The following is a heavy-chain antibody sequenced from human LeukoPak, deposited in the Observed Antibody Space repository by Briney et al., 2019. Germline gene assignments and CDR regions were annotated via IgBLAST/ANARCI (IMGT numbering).Heavy chain of an antibody. V-gene: IGHV1-2*02. CDR1: GYTFTVYY. J-gene: IGHJ5*02. CDR2: INPNSGGT. D-gene: IGHD2-15*01. Sequence: EASVKVSCEASGYTFTVYYIHWMRQAPGQGLEWMGWINPNSGGTNYAQKFQGRVTMTRDTSISTAYMELSRLRSDDTAVYYCARDRYCSGGSCFYRRGWFDPWGQGTLVTVSS. CDR3: ARDRYCSGGSCFYRRGWFDP.